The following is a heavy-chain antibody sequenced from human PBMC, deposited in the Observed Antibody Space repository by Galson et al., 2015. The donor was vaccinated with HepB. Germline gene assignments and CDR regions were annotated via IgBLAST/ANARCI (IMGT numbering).Heavy chain of an antibody. Sequence: SLRLSCAASGFTFSNYAMSWVRQAPGKGLEWVSGLSSSGDSTSYADSVRGRFTVSRDNSKNTLYLQMNSLRVEDTAVYYCARPPYDILTGYFGYFDLWGRGTLVTVSS. CDR3: ARPPYDILTGYFGYFDL. J-gene: IGHJ2*01. CDR1: GFTFSNYA. D-gene: IGHD3-9*01. V-gene: IGHV3-23*01. CDR2: LSSSGDST.